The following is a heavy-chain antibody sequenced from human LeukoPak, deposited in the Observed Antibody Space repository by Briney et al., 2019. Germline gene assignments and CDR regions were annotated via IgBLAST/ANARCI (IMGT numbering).Heavy chain of an antibody. CDR1: GFTFSYYA. CDR2: ISGSGGST. CDR3: AKDGGFAYDILTGYYYFDY. J-gene: IGHJ4*02. V-gene: IGHV3-23*01. Sequence: PGGSLRLSCAASGFTFSYYAMSWVRQAPGKGLEWVSAISGSGGSTYYADSVKGRFTISRDNSKNTLYLQMNSLRAEDTAVYYCAKDGGFAYDILTGYYYFDYWGQGTLVTVSS. D-gene: IGHD3-9*01.